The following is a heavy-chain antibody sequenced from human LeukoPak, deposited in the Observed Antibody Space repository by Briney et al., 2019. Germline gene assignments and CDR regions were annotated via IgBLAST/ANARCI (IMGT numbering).Heavy chain of an antibody. V-gene: IGHV4-38-2*01. CDR3: ASCLSVIFGVDRDAFDI. D-gene: IGHD3-3*01. Sequence: SETLSLTCAVSGYSISSGYYWGWIRQPPGKGLEWIGSIYHSGSTYYNPSLKSRVTISVDTSKNQFSLKLSSVTAADTAVYYCASCLSVIFGVDRDAFDIWGQGTMVTVSS. CDR1: GYSISSGYY. CDR2: IYHSGST. J-gene: IGHJ3*02.